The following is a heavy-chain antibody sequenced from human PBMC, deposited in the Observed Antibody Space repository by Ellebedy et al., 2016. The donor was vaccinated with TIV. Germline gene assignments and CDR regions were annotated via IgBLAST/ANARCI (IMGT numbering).Heavy chain of an antibody. CDR2: INPSGGST. V-gene: IGHV1-46*03. Sequence: ASVKVSCKASGYTFTSYYMHWVRQAPGQGLEWMGIINPSGGSTSYAQKFQGRVTMTRDTSTSTVYMELSSLRSEDTAGYYCARHDSSGYDAFDIWGQGTMVTVSS. D-gene: IGHD3-22*01. CDR3: ARHDSSGYDAFDI. CDR1: GYTFTSYY. J-gene: IGHJ3*02.